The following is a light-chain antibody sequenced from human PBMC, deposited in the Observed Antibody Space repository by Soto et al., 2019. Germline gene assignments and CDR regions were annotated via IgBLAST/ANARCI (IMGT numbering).Light chain of an antibody. J-gene: IGLJ1*01. CDR2: DVS. V-gene: IGLV2-14*01. Sequence: QSVLSPPASVSVSPGQSITISCTGTSSDVGGYDYVSWYQQHPGKAPKLMIYDVSNRPSGVSNSFSGSRSGNTASLTISGLQDEDEADYYCSSYTSSITGAVFATGTKLTV. CDR3: SSYTSSITGAV. CDR1: SSDVGGYDY.